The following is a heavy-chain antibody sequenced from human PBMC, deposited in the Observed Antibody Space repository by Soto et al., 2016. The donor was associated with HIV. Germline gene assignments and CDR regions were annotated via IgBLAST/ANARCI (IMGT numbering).Heavy chain of an antibody. J-gene: IGHJ5*02. CDR3: ARFPKSGAAARGWFDP. D-gene: IGHD6-13*01. CDR1: GYTFTIYG. Sequence: QVQLVQSGAEVKKPGASVKVSCKASGYTFTIYGISWVRQAPGQGLEWMGWINPNSGDTNYAQKFQGRVTMTRDTSIRTAYMELSRLISDDTAVYYCARFPKSGAAARGWFDPWGPGEPRSPSPQ. V-gene: IGHV1-2*02. CDR2: INPNSGDT.